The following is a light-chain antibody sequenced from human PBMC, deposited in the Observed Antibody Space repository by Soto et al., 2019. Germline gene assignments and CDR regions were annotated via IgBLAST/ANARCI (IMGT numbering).Light chain of an antibody. CDR1: QSISSH. J-gene: IGKJ4*01. Sequence: DIQLTQSPSFLSASVGDRVTITCRASQSISSHVAWYRQKSGKAPMLLIYAASTLQSGVPSRFSGSGSGTEFTLTISSLHPEDFAAYYCQHRDSLPLAFGGGTTVEI. V-gene: IGKV1-9*01. CDR3: QHRDSLPLA. CDR2: AAS.